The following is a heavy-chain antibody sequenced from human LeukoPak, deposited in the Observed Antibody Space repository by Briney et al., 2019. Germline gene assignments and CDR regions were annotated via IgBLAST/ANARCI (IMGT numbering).Heavy chain of an antibody. Sequence: PSETLSLTCTVSGGSISSYYWSWIRQPPGKGLEWIGYIYYSGSTNYNPSLKSRVTISVDTSKNQFSLKLSSVTAADTAVYYCARIPPPYCSSTSCYAFDYWGQGTLVTVSS. D-gene: IGHD2-2*01. CDR2: IYYSGST. CDR3: ARIPPPYCSSTSCYAFDY. CDR1: GGSISSYY. J-gene: IGHJ4*02. V-gene: IGHV4-59*08.